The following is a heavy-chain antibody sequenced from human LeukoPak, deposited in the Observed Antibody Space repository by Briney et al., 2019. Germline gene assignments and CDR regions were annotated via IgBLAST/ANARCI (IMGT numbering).Heavy chain of an antibody. D-gene: IGHD1-26*01. CDR3: GRESGWFDP. J-gene: IGHJ5*02. V-gene: IGHV1-2*02. CDR1: AYTFTGYY. CDR2: INTNSGGT. Sequence: ASVNVSCSPLAYTFTGYYLHLVWLAPGQGLEWMGWINTNSGGTNYVQKFQGRVTMNRDTSISTAYIELRSLKSDDTAVYYCGRESGWFDPWGQGTLVTVSS.